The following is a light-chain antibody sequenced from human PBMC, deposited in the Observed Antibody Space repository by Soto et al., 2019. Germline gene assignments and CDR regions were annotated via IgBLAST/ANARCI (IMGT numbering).Light chain of an antibody. Sequence: EIELALSTSAVSFAGKESTTLSCMASQSVGNYLAWFQHKPGQAPRLLIYDASNRATGIPARFSGSGCERHLTLTISSVEPEDFVVYYCHQRTNRPVTFGGGTKVDIK. CDR3: HQRTNRPVT. CDR2: DAS. J-gene: IGKJ4*01. CDR1: QSVGNY. V-gene: IGKV3-11*02.